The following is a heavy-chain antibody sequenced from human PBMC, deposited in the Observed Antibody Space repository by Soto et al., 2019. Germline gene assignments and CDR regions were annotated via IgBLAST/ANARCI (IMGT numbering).Heavy chain of an antibody. CDR1: GYTFTIYW. J-gene: IGHJ4*02. CDR2: IYPSDSDT. CDR3: ARPANTVADHFDL. Sequence: PGESLKISCQVSGYTFTIYWICWVRQMPGKGLVWMENIYPSDSDTRYSPSFQGQVTISADQSINNAYLQWDSLKASDTAIYYCARPANTVADHFDLWGQGTPVTVSS. V-gene: IGHV5-51*01. D-gene: IGHD4-17*01.